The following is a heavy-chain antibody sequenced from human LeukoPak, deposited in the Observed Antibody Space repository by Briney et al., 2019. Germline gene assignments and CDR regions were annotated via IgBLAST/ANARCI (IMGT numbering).Heavy chain of an antibody. CDR2: ISSNGGST. Sequence: GGSLRLSCAASGFTFSSYAMHWVRQAPGKGLEYVSAISSNGGSTYYANSVKGRFTISRDNSWNTLFLQMNSLRAEDTAVYYCAKDRSDNTTWYVGSHWGQGTLVTVSS. CDR3: AKDRSDNTTWYVGSH. D-gene: IGHD3-10*02. V-gene: IGHV3-64*01. CDR1: GFTFSSYA. J-gene: IGHJ4*02.